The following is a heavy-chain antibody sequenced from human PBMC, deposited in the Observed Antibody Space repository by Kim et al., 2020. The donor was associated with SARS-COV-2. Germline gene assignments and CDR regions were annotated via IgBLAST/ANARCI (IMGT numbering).Heavy chain of an antibody. CDR2: IIYTSDTT. J-gene: IGHJ4*02. V-gene: IGHV3-23*01. Sequence: GGSLRLSCAASGFPFAGYAMSWVRQAPGKGLEWDSAIIYTSDTTYYADSVKGRFTISRYNSKNTLYLQMNSLRAEDTAFYYCVTLVQKLVPVGTYWGQGT. CDR3: VTLVQKLVPVGTY. CDR1: GFPFAGYA. D-gene: IGHD1-7*01.